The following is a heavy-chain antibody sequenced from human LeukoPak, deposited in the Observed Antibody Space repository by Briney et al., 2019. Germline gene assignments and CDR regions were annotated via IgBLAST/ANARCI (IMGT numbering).Heavy chain of an antibody. CDR3: AKDGHLPGDYEHDYFDY. J-gene: IGHJ4*02. Sequence: PGGSLRLSCAASGFTFSSYGMHWVRQAPGKGLEWVAVISYDGSNKYYADSVQGRFTISRDNSKNTLYLQMNSLRAEDTAVYYCAKDGHLPGDYEHDYFDYWGQGTLVTVSS. D-gene: IGHD4-17*01. CDR2: ISYDGSNK. V-gene: IGHV3-30*18. CDR1: GFTFSSYG.